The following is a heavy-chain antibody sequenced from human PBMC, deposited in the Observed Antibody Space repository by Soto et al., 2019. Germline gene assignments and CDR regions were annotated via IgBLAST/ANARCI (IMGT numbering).Heavy chain of an antibody. Sequence: QVQLVESGGGVVQPGRSLRLSCAASGFTFSSYGMHWVRQAPGKGLEWEAVIWYDGSNKYYADSVKGRFTISRDNSKNTLYLQMYSLRAEDTAVYYCARDPFRYRGYDYKPNWFDPWGQGTLVTVSS. CDR2: IWYDGSNK. CDR3: ARDPFRYRGYDYKPNWFDP. CDR1: GFTFSSYG. J-gene: IGHJ5*02. V-gene: IGHV3-33*01. D-gene: IGHD5-12*01.